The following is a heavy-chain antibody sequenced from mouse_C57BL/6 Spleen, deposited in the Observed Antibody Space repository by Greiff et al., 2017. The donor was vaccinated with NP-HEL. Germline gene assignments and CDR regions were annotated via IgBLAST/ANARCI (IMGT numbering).Heavy chain of an antibody. CDR1: GFTFTDYY. CDR2: IRNKANGYTT. Sequence: EVKLVESGGGLVQPGGSLSLSCAASGFTFTDYYMSWVRQPPGKALEWLGFIRNKANGYTTEYSASVKGRFTISRDNSQSILYLQMNALRAEDSATYYCARYTDGTFTWYFDVWGTGTTVTVSS. J-gene: IGHJ1*03. V-gene: IGHV7-3*01. D-gene: IGHD2-1*01. CDR3: ARYTDGTFTWYFDV.